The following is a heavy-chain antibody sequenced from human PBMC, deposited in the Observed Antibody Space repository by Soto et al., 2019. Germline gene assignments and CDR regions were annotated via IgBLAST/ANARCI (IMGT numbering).Heavy chain of an antibody. V-gene: IGHV3-21*01. Sequence: EVQLVESGGGLVKPGGSLRLSCEASGFTYSSYSMNCVRLAPGKGLEWVASISYRSDYISAASVKGRFTISRDNAKKSLYLQPQSRRSRDTAVGTSARDSLFVGYFYYMD. CDR2: ISYRSDYI. D-gene: IGHD3-16*01. J-gene: IGHJ6*03. CDR3: ARDSLFVGYFYYMD. CDR1: GFTYSSYS.